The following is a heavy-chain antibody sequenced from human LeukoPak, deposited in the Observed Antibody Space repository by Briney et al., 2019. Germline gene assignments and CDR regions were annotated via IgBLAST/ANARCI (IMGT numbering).Heavy chain of an antibody. V-gene: IGHV4-59*12. CDR1: GGSISSYY. CDR3: ARERSPYYYDSSGYQGY. J-gene: IGHJ4*02. Sequence: PSETLSLTCTVSGGSISSYYWSWIRQPPGKGLEWIGYIYYSGSTNYNPSLKSRVTISVDKSKNQLSLKLSSVTAADTAVYYCARERSPYYYDSSGYQGYWGQGTLVTVSS. CDR2: IYYSGST. D-gene: IGHD3-22*01.